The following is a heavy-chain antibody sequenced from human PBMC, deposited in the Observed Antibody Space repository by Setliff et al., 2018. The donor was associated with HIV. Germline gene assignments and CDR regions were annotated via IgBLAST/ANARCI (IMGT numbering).Heavy chain of an antibody. V-gene: IGHV1-2*06. J-gene: IGHJ3*02. Sequence: ASVKVSCKASGYTFTDYYIHWVRQAPGQGLEWMGRINPNSGGTTYAQKFQGRVTMTRDTSISTAYMEVSRLRSDDTAVYYCARDEERRGPPGIWGQGTMVTVSS. D-gene: IGHD1-26*01. CDR1: GYTFTDYY. CDR3: ARDEERRGPPGI. CDR2: INPNSGGT.